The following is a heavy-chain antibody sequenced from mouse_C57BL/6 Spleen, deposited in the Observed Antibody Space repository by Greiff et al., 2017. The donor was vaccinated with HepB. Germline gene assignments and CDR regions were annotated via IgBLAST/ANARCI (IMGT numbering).Heavy chain of an antibody. D-gene: IGHD1-1*01. V-gene: IGHV1-62-2*01. Sequence: QVQLQQSGAELVKPGASVKLSCKASGYTFTEYTIHWVKQRSGQGLEWIGWFYPGSGSIKYNEKFKDKATLTADKSSSTVYMELSRLTSEDSAVYFCARHEERYYGSSRYWYFDVWGTGTTVTVSS. CDR3: ARHEERYYGSSRYWYFDV. CDR2: FYPGSGSI. CDR1: GYTFTEYT. J-gene: IGHJ1*03.